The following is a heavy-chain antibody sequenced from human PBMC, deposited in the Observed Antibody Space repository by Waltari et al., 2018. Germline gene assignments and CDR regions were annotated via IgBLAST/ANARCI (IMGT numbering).Heavy chain of an antibody. V-gene: IGHV4-34*01. CDR1: GGSFSGYY. Sequence: QVQLQQWGAGLLKPSETLSLTCAVYGGSFSGYYWSWIRQSPGKGLEWIGEMNNSGRTNYNPSLKSRVTISVGTSKNQFSRKLSSVTAADTAVYYCARVGGSGWYGPAFDIWGQGTMVTVSS. CDR3: ARVGGSGWYGPAFDI. CDR2: MNNSGRT. J-gene: IGHJ3*02. D-gene: IGHD6-19*01.